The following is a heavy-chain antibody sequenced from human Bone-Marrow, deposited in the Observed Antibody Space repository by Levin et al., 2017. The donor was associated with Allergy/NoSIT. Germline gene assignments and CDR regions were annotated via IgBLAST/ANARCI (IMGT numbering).Heavy chain of an antibody. D-gene: IGHD1-26*01. CDR1: RGFA. V-gene: IGHV3-30-3*02. CDR3: AQISGGYSTDY. J-gene: IGHJ4*02. Sequence: RGFATHWVRQAPGKGLEWVALIRNGRRYEYYSDAVQGRFTVSRDKSNNTVWLQMNSLRVEDTAVYYCAQISGGYSTDYWGQGTLVTVSS. CDR2: IRNGRRYE.